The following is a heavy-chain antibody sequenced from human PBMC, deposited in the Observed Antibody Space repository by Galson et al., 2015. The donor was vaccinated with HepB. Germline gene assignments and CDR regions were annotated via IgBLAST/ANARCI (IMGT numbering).Heavy chain of an antibody. J-gene: IGHJ4*02. CDR1: GFTFSSYG. CDR3: ARGDKEVTAEGVDY. V-gene: IGHV3-33*01. Sequence: SLRLSCAASGFTFSSYGMHWVRQAPGKGLEWVAVIWYDGSNKYYADSVKGRFTISRDNSKNTLYLQMNSLRAEDTAVYYCARGDKEVTAEGVDYWGQGTLVTVSS. CDR2: IWYDGSNK. D-gene: IGHD2-21*02.